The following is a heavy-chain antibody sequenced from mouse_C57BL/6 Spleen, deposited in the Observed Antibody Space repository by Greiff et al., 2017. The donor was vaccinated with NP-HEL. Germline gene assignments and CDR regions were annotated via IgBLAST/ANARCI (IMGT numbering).Heavy chain of an antibody. CDR3: GYEVGRVYFDY. CDR2: IRLKSDNYAT. V-gene: IGHV6-3*01. CDR1: GFTFSNYW. D-gene: IGHD1-2*01. Sequence: EVKLMESGGGLVQPGGSMKLSCVASGFTFSNYWMNWVRQSPEKGLEWVAQIRLKSDNYATHYAESVKGRFTISRDDSKSSVYLQMNNLRAEDTGIYYCGYEVGRVYFDYWGQGTTLTVSS. J-gene: IGHJ2*01.